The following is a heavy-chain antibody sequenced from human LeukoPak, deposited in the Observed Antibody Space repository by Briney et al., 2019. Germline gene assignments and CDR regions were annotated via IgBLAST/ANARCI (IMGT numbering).Heavy chain of an antibody. CDR3: VRVYCSTTSCYGVDS. CDR2: VSSSATTI. CDR1: GFIFKNYE. Sequence: GGFLRLSCAASGFIFKNYEMNWVRQAPGGGLEWVSSVSSSATTIYYTDSVKGRFTISRDNAKNSLFLQMNSLRVEDTAVYYCVRVYCSTTSCYGVDSWGQGTLVTVSS. J-gene: IGHJ4*02. V-gene: IGHV3-48*03. D-gene: IGHD2-2*01.